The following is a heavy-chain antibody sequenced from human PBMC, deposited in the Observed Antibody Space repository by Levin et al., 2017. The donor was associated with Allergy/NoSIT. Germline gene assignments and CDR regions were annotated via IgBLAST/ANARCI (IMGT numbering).Heavy chain of an antibody. D-gene: IGHD6-19*01. Sequence: SQTLSLTCAISGDSVSSTSAAWNWIRQSPSRGLEWLGRTYYRSKWYNDYAVSVKSRITINPDTSKNQFSLQLNSVTPEDTAVYYCARDTGSGWYSKGDAFDIWGQGTMVTVSS. CDR2: TYYRSKWYN. CDR3: ARDTGSGWYSKGDAFDI. V-gene: IGHV6-1*01. J-gene: IGHJ3*02. CDR1: GDSVSSTSAA.